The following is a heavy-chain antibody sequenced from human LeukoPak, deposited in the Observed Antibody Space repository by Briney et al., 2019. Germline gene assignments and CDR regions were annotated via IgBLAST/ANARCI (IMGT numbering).Heavy chain of an antibody. J-gene: IGHJ4*02. Sequence: PSETLSLTCTVSGGSISSSSYYWGWIRQPPGKGLEWIGSIYHSGGTYYNPSLKSRVTISVDTSKNQFSLKLSSVTAADTAVYYCARSPDYGDYFDYWGQGTLVTVSS. D-gene: IGHD4-17*01. CDR2: IYHSGGT. V-gene: IGHV4-39*07. CDR1: GGSISSSSYY. CDR3: ARSPDYGDYFDY.